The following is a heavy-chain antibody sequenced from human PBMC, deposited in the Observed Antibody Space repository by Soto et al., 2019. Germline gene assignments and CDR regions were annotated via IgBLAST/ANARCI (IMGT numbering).Heavy chain of an antibody. J-gene: IGHJ4*02. Sequence: GGSLRLSCSASGFIFSTFGMFWVRQAPGQGLEYVSAIFYSGSGSYYADPVRGRFTVSRDNSKNMFYLQMSSLRVEDTALYFCVRGPSRGSSLFGPLDYWGQGTQVPVSS. CDR1: GFIFSTFG. CDR3: VRGPSRGSSLFGPLDY. V-gene: IGHV3-64D*06. CDR2: IFYSGSGS. D-gene: IGHD3-3*01.